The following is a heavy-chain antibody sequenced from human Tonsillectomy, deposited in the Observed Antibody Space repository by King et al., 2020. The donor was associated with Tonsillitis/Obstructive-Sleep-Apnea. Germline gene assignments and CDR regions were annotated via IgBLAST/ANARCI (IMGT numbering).Heavy chain of an antibody. CDR2: INHSVST. CDR1: GGSFIGHF. J-gene: IGHJ6*03. Sequence: VQLQQWGAGLLKPSETLSLTCGVYGGSFIGHFWSWIRQPPGKGLGWIGEINHSVSTKNNPSLKSRVTISIDMSKGQFSLRLSSVTAADTALYYCARGKLSNSYYYMDVWGRGTAVTVSS. D-gene: IGHD4-23*01. CDR3: ARGKLSNSYYYMDV. V-gene: IGHV4-34*01.